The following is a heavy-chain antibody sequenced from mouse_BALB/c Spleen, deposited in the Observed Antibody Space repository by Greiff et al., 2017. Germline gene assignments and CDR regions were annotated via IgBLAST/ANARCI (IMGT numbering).Heavy chain of an antibody. J-gene: IGHJ1*01. CDR3: ARGHGDFDV. D-gene: IGHD3-1*01. Sequence: VQLQQPGAELVMPGASVKMSCKASGYTFTDYWMHWVKQRPGQGLEWIGAIDTSDSYTSYNQKFKGKATLTVDESSSTAYMQLSSLTSEDSAVYYCARGHGDFDVWGAGTTVTVSS. V-gene: IGHV1-69*01. CDR2: IDTSDSYT. CDR1: GYTFTDYW.